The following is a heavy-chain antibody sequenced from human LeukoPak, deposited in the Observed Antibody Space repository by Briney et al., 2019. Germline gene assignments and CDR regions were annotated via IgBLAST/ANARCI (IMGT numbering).Heavy chain of an antibody. CDR2: INHSGST. CDR1: GGSFSGYY. V-gene: IGHV4-34*01. Sequence: SETLSLTCAVYGGSFSGYYWGWIRQPPGKGLEWIGEINHSGSTNYNPSLKSRVTISVDTSKNQFSLKLSSVTAADTAVYYCARGLSRWLPRAFDIWGQGTMVTVSS. J-gene: IGHJ3*02. D-gene: IGHD5-12*01. CDR3: ARGLSRWLPRAFDI.